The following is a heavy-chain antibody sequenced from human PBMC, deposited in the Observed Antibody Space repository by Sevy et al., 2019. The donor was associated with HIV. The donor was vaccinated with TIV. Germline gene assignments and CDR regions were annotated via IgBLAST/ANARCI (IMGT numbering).Heavy chain of an antibody. CDR3: VRGPNCGVGGCQQISPYCLDV. D-gene: IGHD2-21*01. V-gene: IGHV3-72*01. CDR2: IRNRPNRYTT. J-gene: IGHJ6*03. CDR1: GFAFSDHY. Sequence: GGSLRLSCAASGFAFSDHYVDWVRQAPGNGLEWVGRIRNRPNRYTTEYAASVEGRFTSSRDDSRHSLYLQMNSLKTEDSAVYYCVRGPNCGVGGCQQISPYCLDVLGIRATVTVSS.